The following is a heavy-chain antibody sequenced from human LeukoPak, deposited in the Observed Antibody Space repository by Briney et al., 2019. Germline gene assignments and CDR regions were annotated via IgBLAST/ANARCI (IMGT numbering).Heavy chain of an antibody. J-gene: IGHJ2*01. CDR1: GGSISGGDYY. CDR2: IYYSGST. CDR3: ARTTVTTDWYFDL. V-gene: IGHV4-30-4*01. D-gene: IGHD4-17*01. Sequence: SETLSLTCTVSGGSISGGDYYWSWIRQPPGKGLEWIGYIYYSGSTYYNPSLKSRVTISVDTSKNQFSLKLSSVTAADTAVYYCARTTVTTDWYFDLWGRGTLVTVSS.